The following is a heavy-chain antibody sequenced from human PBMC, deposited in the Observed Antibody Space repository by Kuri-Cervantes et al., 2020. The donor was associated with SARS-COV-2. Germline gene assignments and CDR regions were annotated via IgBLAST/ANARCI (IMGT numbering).Heavy chain of an antibody. CDR1: GFTFGDYA. V-gene: IGHV3-23*01. CDR3: ARDKSYGFWREPFDY. J-gene: IGHJ4*02. D-gene: IGHD3/OR15-3a*01. CDR2: ISGSGSNT. Sequence: GESLKISCVGSGFTFGDYAMSWVRQSPGKGLEWVSAISGSGSNTYYADSVKSRFIISRDNSKNTLYLQMDSLRADDTAVYFCARDKSYGFWREPFDYWGQGTPVTVSS.